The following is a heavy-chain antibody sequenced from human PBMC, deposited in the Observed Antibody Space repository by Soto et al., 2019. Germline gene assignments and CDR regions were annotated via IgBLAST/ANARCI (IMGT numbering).Heavy chain of an antibody. CDR2: ISTYNGNT. J-gene: IGHJ4*02. V-gene: IGHV1-18*01. CDR3: ARSPYTNCWYYFDY. Sequence: QVQLVQSGAEVKKPGASVKVSCKTSGYTFTMYGISWVRQAPEQGLEWMGWISTYNGNTNSAQKFQGRVTMTTDTSTSTAYMELRSLRSDDTAVYYCARSPYTNCWYYFDYWGQGTLVTVSS. CDR1: GYTFTMYG. D-gene: IGHD2-2*01.